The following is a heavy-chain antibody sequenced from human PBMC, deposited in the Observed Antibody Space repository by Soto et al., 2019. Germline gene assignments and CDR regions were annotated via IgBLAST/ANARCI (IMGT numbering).Heavy chain of an antibody. J-gene: IGHJ6*02. CDR2: ISYDGSNK. Sequence: GGSLRLSCAASGFTFSSYGMHWVRQAPGKGLEWVAVISYDGSNKYYADSVKGRFTISRDNSKNTLYLQMNSLRAEDTAVYYCAKSGEGYAYYYGMDVWGQGTTVTVSS. V-gene: IGHV3-30*18. D-gene: IGHD5-12*01. CDR3: AKSGEGYAYYYGMDV. CDR1: GFTFSSYG.